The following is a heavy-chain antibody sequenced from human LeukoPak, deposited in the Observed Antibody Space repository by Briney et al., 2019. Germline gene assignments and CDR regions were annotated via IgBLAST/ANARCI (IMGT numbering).Heavy chain of an antibody. J-gene: IGHJ4*02. D-gene: IGHD2-15*01. CDR3: ARRAGEYSHPYDY. V-gene: IGHV3-53*01. Sequence: PGGSLILSCTVSGFTVSSNSWSWVRQAPGKGLEWVSFIYSGGKTHSSDSVKGRFTISRDNSKNTLYLQMSSLRAEDTAIYYCARRAGEYSHPYDYWGQGTLVTVSS. CDR2: IYSGGKT. CDR1: GFTVSSNS.